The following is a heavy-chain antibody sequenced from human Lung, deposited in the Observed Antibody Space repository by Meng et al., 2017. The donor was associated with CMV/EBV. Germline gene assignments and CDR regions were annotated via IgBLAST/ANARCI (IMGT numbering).Heavy chain of an antibody. CDR3: ARKLVVPAAIRNDAFDI. J-gene: IGHJ3*02. V-gene: IGHV4-39*07. CDR2: IYYSGST. CDR1: GGSISSSSYY. Sequence: SETXSLTCTVSGGSISSSSYYWGWIRQPPGKGLEWIGSIYYSGSTYYNPSLKSRVTISVDTSKNQFSLKLSSVTAADTAVYYCARKLVVPAAIRNDAFDIWXQGTXVTVSS. D-gene: IGHD2-2*01.